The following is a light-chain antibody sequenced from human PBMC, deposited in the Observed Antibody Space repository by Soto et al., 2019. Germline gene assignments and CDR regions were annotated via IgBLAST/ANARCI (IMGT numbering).Light chain of an antibody. CDR1: RVFSTW. CDR3: QQVNSFPWT. CDR2: AAS. V-gene: IGKV1-12*01. Sequence: DIQMTQSPSSVSASVGDRVTITCRASRVFSTWLAWFQQNPGKALNLLAYAASTLQSGVPSRFSGSGSGTDFTLTITSLQPEDFATYYCQQVNSFPWTFGQGTKVEIK. J-gene: IGKJ1*01.